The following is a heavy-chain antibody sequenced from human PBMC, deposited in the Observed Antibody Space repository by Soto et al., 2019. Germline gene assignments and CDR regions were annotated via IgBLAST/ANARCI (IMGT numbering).Heavy chain of an antibody. V-gene: IGHV3-30*18. CDR3: AKDTYCSSTSCYYGMDV. CDR1: GFTFSSYG. D-gene: IGHD2-2*01. J-gene: IGHJ6*02. Sequence: QVQLVESGGGVVQPGRSLRLSCAASGFTFSSYGMHWVRQAPGKGLEWVAVISYDGSNKYYADSVKGRFTISRDNSKNTLYLQMNSLRAEDTAVYYCAKDTYCSSTSCYYGMDVWGQGTTVTVSS. CDR2: ISYDGSNK.